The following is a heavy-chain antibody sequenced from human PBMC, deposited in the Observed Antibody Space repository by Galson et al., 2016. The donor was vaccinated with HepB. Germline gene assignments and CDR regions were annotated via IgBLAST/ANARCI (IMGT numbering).Heavy chain of an antibody. CDR2: INPSAGST. Sequence: SVKVSCKASGYTFTDYYIYWVRQAPGQGLEWMGIINPSAGSTTYAEDLEGRVAMTRDTSTGTVYMELSGLRLEDTAVYYCARRMGSGSYDHNPGFDPWGQGTLVTVSS. D-gene: IGHD3-10*01. CDR3: ARRMGSGSYDHNPGFDP. CDR1: GYTFTDYY. V-gene: IGHV1-46*01. J-gene: IGHJ5*02.